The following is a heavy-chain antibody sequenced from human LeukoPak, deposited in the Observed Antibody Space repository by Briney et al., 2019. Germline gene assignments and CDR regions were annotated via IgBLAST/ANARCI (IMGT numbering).Heavy chain of an antibody. V-gene: IGHV4-39*01. D-gene: IGHD3-22*01. Sequence: SETLPLTCTVSGGSISSDNYYWGWIRQPPGMGLEWIGNIYYRGTTYYNPSLKSRVTISVDTSKKRFSLKLSSVTAADTAVYYCATPFYYDSSLDYWGQGILVTVSS. CDR3: ATPFYYDSSLDY. CDR2: IYYRGTT. CDR1: GGSISSDNYY. J-gene: IGHJ4*02.